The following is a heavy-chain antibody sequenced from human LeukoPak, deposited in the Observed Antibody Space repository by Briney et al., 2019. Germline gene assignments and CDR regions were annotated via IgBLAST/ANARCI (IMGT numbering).Heavy chain of an antibody. CDR3: AKNRDSSDYPRDFDF. J-gene: IGHJ4*02. Sequence: QHWGVLRLSCAAFGSTFSSYGMHWVRQTPGKGLEWVAFIRHDGSYQQYADSVKGRFTVSRDNSKDMVYLQMNSLRTEDTAVYYCAKNRDSSDYPRDFDFWGQGTLVTVSS. CDR1: GSTFSSYG. V-gene: IGHV3-30*02. D-gene: IGHD3-22*01. CDR2: IRHDGSYQ.